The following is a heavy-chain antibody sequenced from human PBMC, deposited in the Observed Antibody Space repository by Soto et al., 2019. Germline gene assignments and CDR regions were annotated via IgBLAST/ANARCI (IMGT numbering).Heavy chain of an antibody. J-gene: IGHJ6*02. V-gene: IGHV1-3*01. CDR2: INAGNGNT. CDR3: ARGGGSTSCSDSYYCGMDV. Sequence: QVQLVQSGAEVKKPGASVKVSCKASGYSFTTYAIHWVRQAPGQRLAWMGWINAGNGNTKYSQKFQGRVTITRDTSASTAYMELSSLRSEDTAVYHCARGGGSTSCSDSYYCGMDVWGQGTTVTVSS. D-gene: IGHD2-2*01. CDR1: GYSFTTYA.